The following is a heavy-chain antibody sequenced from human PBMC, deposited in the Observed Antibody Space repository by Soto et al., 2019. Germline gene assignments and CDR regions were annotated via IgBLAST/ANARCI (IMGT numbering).Heavy chain of an antibody. CDR2: IDPSDSYT. Sequence: GEALKSSCKGSGDSLTSYWMSLVRQMPVKGLEWMGRIDPSDSYTNYSPSFQGHVTISADKSISTAYLQWSSLKASETGMYYCALPFGYRDGFDIWGEGTMVTVS. D-gene: IGHD3-10*01. J-gene: IGHJ3*02. V-gene: IGHV5-10-1*01. CDR1: GDSLTSYW. CDR3: ALPFGYRDGFDI.